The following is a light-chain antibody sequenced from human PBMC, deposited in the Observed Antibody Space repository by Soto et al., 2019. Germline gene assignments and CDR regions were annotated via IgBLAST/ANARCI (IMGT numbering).Light chain of an antibody. Sequence: EIVMPRSPAPLPVSPGERATLSFRCSRSVSSNLAWYQQKPGQAPRLLIYGASTRATGIPARFSGSGSWTEFTLTIISLQSEDFAVYYCQQYNNWPPIAFGQGTRLEIK. CDR3: QQYNNWPPIA. CDR1: RSVSSN. V-gene: IGKV3D-15*01. CDR2: GAS. J-gene: IGKJ5*01.